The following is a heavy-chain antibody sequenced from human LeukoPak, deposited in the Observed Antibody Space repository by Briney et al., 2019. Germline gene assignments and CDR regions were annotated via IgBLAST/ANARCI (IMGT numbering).Heavy chain of an antibody. D-gene: IGHD6-13*01. CDR1: GLTFSAYG. Sequence: PGGSLRLSCVASGLTFSAYGMPWVRQAPGKGLEWVAVIWSDGTHRYYAESVRGRFTISRDNSKNTLYLQMNTLIIEDTALYYCASAAGAFDNWGQGTMITVSS. J-gene: IGHJ3*02. CDR2: IWSDGTHR. CDR3: ASAAGAFDN. V-gene: IGHV3-33*01.